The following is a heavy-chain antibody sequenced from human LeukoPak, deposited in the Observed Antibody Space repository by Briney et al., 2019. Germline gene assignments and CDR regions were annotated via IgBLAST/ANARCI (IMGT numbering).Heavy chain of an antibody. CDR2: IKQDGSEK. J-gene: IGHJ6*03. Sequence: GGSLRLSCAASGFTFSSYWMSWVRQAPGKGLEWVANIKQDGSEKYYVDSVKGRFTISRDNAKNSLYLQMNSLRAEDTAVYYCARDQVSAAGTRIYYYYYMDVWGKGTTVTVSS. D-gene: IGHD6-13*01. CDR1: GFTFSSYW. V-gene: IGHV3-7*01. CDR3: ARDQVSAAGTRIYYYYYMDV.